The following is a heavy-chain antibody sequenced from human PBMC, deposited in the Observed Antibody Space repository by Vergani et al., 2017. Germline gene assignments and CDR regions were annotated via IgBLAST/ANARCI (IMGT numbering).Heavy chain of an antibody. CDR2: FHYSENT. CDR3: ASVTHSGQRADR. V-gene: IGHV4-59*11. CDR1: FDSTMNLY. J-gene: IGHJ5*02. Sequence: QVQLQESGAGLVKSSETLSTPCCVPFDSTMNLYCNWFRQPPGKGLEWLGSFHYSENTNYNPSLKTRVTISVDTSKNQFSLTLTAVTAADTAVYYCASVTHSGQRADRWGQGILVTVTS. D-gene: IGHD6-19*01.